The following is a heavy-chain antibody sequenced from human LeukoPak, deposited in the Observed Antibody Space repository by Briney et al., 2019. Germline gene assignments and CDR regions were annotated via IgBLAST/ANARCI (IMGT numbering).Heavy chain of an antibody. CDR1: GFAVSSYG. CDR3: AKAVGSGSYRHSDY. Sequence: GGSLRLSCGASGFAVSSYGMHWVRHAPGQGLEWVAVIWSDGTTKYYADSVKGRFTISRDNAKNTLYLHMNSLTADDTAVYFCAKAVGSGSYRHSDYWGQGTLVTVSS. V-gene: IGHV3-33*06. D-gene: IGHD3-10*01. J-gene: IGHJ4*02. CDR2: IWSDGTTK.